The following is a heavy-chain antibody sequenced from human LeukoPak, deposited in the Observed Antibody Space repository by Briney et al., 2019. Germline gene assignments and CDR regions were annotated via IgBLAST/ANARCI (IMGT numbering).Heavy chain of an antibody. Sequence: GGSLRLSCAASGFTFSSYWMSWVRQAPGKGLEWVSVIYSGGSTYYADSVRGRFTISRDNSKNTLYLQMNSLRAEDTAVYYCARGLDMVRGVIITGAFDIWGQGTMVTVSS. V-gene: IGHV3-66*01. J-gene: IGHJ3*02. CDR2: IYSGGST. CDR1: GFTFSSYW. CDR3: ARGLDMVRGVIITGAFDI. D-gene: IGHD3-10*01.